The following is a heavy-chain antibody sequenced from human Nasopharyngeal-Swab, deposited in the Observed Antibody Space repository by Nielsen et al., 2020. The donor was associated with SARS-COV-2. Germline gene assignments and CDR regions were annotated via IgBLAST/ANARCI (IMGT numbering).Heavy chain of an antibody. D-gene: IGHD3-22*01. CDR2: FDPEDGET. J-gene: IGHJ4*02. CDR3: ATTQYYYDSSGYYSFDY. V-gene: IGHV1-24*01. Sequence: WARQAPRQGSEGMGGFDPEDGETIYAQKFQGRVTMTEDTSTDTAYMELSSLRSEDTAVYYCATTQYYYDSSGYYSFDYWGQGTLVTVSS.